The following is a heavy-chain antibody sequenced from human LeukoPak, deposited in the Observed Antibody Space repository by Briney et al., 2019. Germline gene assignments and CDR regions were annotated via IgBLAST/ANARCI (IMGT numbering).Heavy chain of an antibody. J-gene: IGHJ4*02. Sequence: GGSLRLSCAASGFTFSSYSMNWVRQAPGKGLEWVSYISSSSSTIYYADSVKGRFTISRDNAKNSLYLQMNSLRAEDTAVYYCARFSLPVGGDYWGQGTLVTVSS. CDR1: GFTFSSYS. V-gene: IGHV3-48*04. D-gene: IGHD3-10*01. CDR3: ARFSLPVGGDY. CDR2: ISSSSSTI.